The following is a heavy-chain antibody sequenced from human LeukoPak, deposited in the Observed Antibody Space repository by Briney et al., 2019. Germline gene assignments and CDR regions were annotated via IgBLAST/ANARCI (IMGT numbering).Heavy chain of an antibody. V-gene: IGHV3-23*01. CDR1: GFTFRTYP. J-gene: IGHJ4*02. CDR2: ISGSGGTT. Sequence: LPGGSLRLSCVASGFTFRTYPMTWVRKAPGKGLEWVAIISGSGGTTHYADSVKGRFTISRDNFKNTLYLQMNSLRGEDTAVYHCAKEKPETTAFDYWGQGTLVTVSS. D-gene: IGHD1-1*01. CDR3: AKEKPETTAFDY.